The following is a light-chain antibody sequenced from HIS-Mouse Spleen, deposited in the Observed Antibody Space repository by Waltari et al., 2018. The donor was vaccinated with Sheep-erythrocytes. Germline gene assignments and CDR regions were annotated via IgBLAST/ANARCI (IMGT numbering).Light chain of an antibody. V-gene: IGLV2-11*01. CDR1: SSDVGGYTY. Sequence: QSALTQPRSVSGSPGQSVTISCTGTSSDVGGYTYVSWYQQHPGKAPTLMIYEVSKRPSGVPYRFSGSKSGNTASLTISGLQAEDEADYYCCSYAGSYNHVFATGTKVTVL. CDR3: CSYAGSYNHV. CDR2: EVS. J-gene: IGLJ1*01.